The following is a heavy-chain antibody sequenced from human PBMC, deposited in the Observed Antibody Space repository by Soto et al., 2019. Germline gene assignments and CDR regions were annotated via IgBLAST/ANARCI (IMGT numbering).Heavy chain of an antibody. CDR1: GGSISIYY. D-gene: IGHD4-4*01. CDR2: IYTSGST. CDR3: AREVATTVRTWFDP. J-gene: IGHJ5*02. Sequence: PSETLSLTCTVSGGSISIYYWSWILQPAGKGLEWIGRIYTSGSTNYNPSLKSRVTMSVDTSKNQFSRKLSSVTAADTAVYYCAREVATTVRTWFDPWGKGPLVSVSP. V-gene: IGHV4-4*07.